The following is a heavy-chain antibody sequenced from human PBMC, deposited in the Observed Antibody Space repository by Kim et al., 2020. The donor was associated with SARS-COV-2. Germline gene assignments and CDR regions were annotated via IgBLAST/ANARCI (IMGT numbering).Heavy chain of an antibody. Sequence: YEDSVEGRFTVSRDNAKNSVFLQMNGLRPEDTAVYYCARDDGFRSIDHWGQGILVTVSS. J-gene: IGHJ4*02. D-gene: IGHD6-25*01. CDR3: ARDDGFRSIDH. V-gene: IGHV3-7*01.